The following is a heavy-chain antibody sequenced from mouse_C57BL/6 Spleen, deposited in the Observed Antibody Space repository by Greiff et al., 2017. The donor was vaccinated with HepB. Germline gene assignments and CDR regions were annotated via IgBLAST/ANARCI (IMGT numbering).Heavy chain of an antibody. Sequence: VQLQQPGAELVKPGASVKLSCKASGYTFTSYWMHWVKQRPGQGLEWIGMIHPNSGSTNYNEKFKSKATLTVDKSSSTAYMQLSSLTSEDSAVYYCARGTAQATRKYFDYWGQGTTLTVSS. D-gene: IGHD3-2*02. CDR2: IHPNSGST. J-gene: IGHJ2*01. CDR1: GYTFTSYW. CDR3: ARGTAQATRKYFDY. V-gene: IGHV1-64*01.